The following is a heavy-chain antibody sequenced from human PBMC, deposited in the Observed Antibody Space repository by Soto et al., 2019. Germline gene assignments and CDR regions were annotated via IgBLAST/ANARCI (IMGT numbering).Heavy chain of an antibody. J-gene: IGHJ4*02. D-gene: IGHD2-2*01. CDR1: GFNFSTYT. V-gene: IGHV3-23*01. CDR2: ISGSGDSP. Sequence: PGGSLRLSCVSSGFNFSTYTMSWVRQAPGKGLEWVSVISGSGDSPSYADSVQGRFSISRDNPKRTLYLQMNSLRGEDTAMYYCAKARCSTNNCYVPDYWGQGTLVTVSS. CDR3: AKARCSTNNCYVPDY.